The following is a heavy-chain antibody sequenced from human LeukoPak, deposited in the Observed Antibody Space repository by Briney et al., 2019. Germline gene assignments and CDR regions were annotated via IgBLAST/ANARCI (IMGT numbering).Heavy chain of an antibody. CDR1: GFIFSSYA. Sequence: PGGSLRLSCAASGFIFSSYAMSWVRQAPGKGLEWVSAISGSGGSTYYADSVKGRFTISRDNSKNTLYLQMNSLRAEDTAVYYCAKPPYSNSMYYYGMDVWGQGTTVTVSS. J-gene: IGHJ6*02. V-gene: IGHV3-23*01. CDR3: AKPPYSNSMYYYGMDV. D-gene: IGHD4-11*01. CDR2: ISGSGGST.